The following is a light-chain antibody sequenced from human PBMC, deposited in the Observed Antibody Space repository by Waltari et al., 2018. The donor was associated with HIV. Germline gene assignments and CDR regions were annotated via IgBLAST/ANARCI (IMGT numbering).Light chain of an antibody. CDR3: LLYMASGRV. CDR2: NTD. V-gene: IGLV8-61*01. Sequence: QTVVTQEPSFSVSPGGTIPLTCGLSSGSVSRAYYPSWYQQTTAQPPRTLIYNTDTRSSGVPDRFSGSIVGNKAALTITGAQSEDESDYYCLLYMASGRVFGGGTRLTVL. CDR1: SGSVSRAYY. J-gene: IGLJ3*02.